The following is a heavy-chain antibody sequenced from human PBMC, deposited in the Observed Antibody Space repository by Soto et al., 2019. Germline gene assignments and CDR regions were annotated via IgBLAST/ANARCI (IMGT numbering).Heavy chain of an antibody. CDR2: IYYAGST. V-gene: IGHV4-59*01. J-gene: IGHJ6*02. CDR3: AREGYSSGYYYYYGMDV. CDR1: GGTMISYY. Sequence: SETLSLTCTVSGGTMISYYWSWIRQPPGRGLEWIGFIYYAGSTKYNPSLKSRVTISVDTSKNQFSLKLSSVTAADTAVYYCAREGYSSGYYYYYGMDVWGQGTTVTVSS. D-gene: IGHD3-22*01.